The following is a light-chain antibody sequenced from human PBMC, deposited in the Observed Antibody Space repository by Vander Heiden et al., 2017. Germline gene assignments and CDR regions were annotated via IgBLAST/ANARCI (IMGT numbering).Light chain of an antibody. CDR3: VLYMRSGLWV. CDR2: STN. J-gene: IGLJ3*02. Sequence: QTLVTQAPSLSASPGGTVTLTCGLSSGSVSTSYYPSWYQQAPGQAPRTLIYSTNTRSSGVPDRFSGSILGNKAALTITGAQADDESDYYCVLYMRSGLWVFGGGTKLTVL. V-gene: IGLV8-61*01. CDR1: SGSVSTSYY.